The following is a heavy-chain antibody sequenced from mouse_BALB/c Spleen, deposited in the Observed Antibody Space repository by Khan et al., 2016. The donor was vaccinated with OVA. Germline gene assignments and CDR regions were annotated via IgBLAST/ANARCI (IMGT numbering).Heavy chain of an antibody. V-gene: IGHV1-5*01. J-gene: IGHJ3*01. Sequence: VQLKQSGTVLARPGASVKMSCKASGYSFTSYLIHWVKQRPGQGLEWIGDIYPGNGDTTYNQRFKDKAKLTAGTSANTAYMELSSLTNEDSAVYYWARGGYSSFAYWGQGTLVTVSA. CDR3: ARGGYSSFAY. CDR2: IYPGNGDT. CDR1: GYSFTSYL. D-gene: IGHD1-3*01.